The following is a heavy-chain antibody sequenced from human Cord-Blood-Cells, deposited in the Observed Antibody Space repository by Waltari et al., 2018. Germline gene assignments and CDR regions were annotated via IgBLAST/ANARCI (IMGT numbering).Heavy chain of an antibody. V-gene: IGHV3-30*04. D-gene: IGHD2-21*02. CDR3: ARGWGHIVVVTAPYFDY. J-gene: IGHJ4*02. Sequence: QVQLVESGGGVVQPGRSLRLSCAASGFTFSSYAMHCVRQAPGKGLEWVAVISYDGSNKYYADSVKGRFTISRDNSKNTLYLQMNSLRAEDTAVYYCARGWGHIVVVTAPYFDYWGQGTLVTVSS. CDR1: GFTFSSYA. CDR2: ISYDGSNK.